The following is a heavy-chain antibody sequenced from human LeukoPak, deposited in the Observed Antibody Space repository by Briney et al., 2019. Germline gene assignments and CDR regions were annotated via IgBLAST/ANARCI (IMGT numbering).Heavy chain of an antibody. J-gene: IGHJ4*02. CDR1: GFTFSSYA. D-gene: IGHD2-2*01. V-gene: IGHV3-23*01. Sequence: AGRSLRLSCAASGFTFSSYAMSWVRQAPGKGLEWVSAISGSGGSTYYADSVKGRFTISRDNSKNTLYLQMNSLRAEDTAVYYCAKDLGYCSSTSCLWGQGTLVTVSS. CDR3: AKDLGYCSSTSCL. CDR2: ISGSGGST.